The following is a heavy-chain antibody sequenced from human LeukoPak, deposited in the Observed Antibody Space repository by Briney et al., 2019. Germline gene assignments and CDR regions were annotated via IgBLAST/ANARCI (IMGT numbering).Heavy chain of an antibody. V-gene: IGHV3-23*01. CDR2: ISDSGDIT. CDR3: AKDARRTSGWYFFDY. CDR1: GFAFSNQA. Sequence: PGGSLRLSCAASGFAFSNQAMGWVRQASGKRLEWVSVISDSGDITYYADSVKGRFTISRDNSRNTLFLQMNSLRAEDTAVYYCAKDARRTSGWYFFDYWGQGTLVTVSS. J-gene: IGHJ4*02. D-gene: IGHD6-19*01.